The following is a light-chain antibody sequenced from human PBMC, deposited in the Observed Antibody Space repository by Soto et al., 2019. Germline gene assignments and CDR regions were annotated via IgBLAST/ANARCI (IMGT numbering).Light chain of an antibody. CDR3: VSFASGTYV. Sequence: QSVLTQPPSASGSPGQSVTISCTGTSSDVGAYIFVSWYQQHPGKAPKLMVYDVNRRPPGVPDRFCGSKSGNTASLTVSGLQAEDAADYYSVSFASGTYVFGTGTKLTVL. CDR2: DVN. J-gene: IGLJ1*01. CDR1: SSDVGAYIF. V-gene: IGLV2-8*01.